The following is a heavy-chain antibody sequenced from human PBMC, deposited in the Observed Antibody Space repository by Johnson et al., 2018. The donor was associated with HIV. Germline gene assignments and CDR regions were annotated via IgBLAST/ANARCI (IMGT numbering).Heavy chain of an antibody. CDR2: IRGSDGSRT. Sequence: EMQLVESGGGVVQPGRSLRLSCAASGFTFSSYAMSWVRQAPGKGLEWVSAIRGSDGSRTSSADSVQGRFTISRDSAKNTLYLQMNSLRAEDTAVYYCARYHYYDSRLNDAFDIWGQGTMVTVSS. D-gene: IGHD3-22*01. CDR3: ARYHYYDSRLNDAFDI. V-gene: IGHV3-23*04. J-gene: IGHJ3*02. CDR1: GFTFSSYA.